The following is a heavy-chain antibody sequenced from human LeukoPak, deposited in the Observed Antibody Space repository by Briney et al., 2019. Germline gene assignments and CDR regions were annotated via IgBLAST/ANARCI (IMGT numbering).Heavy chain of an antibody. CDR3: ATRESIFGVVIGSWFDP. V-gene: IGHV1-24*01. Sequence: ASVKVSCKVSGYTLTELSMHWVRQAPGKGLEWMGGFDPEDGETIYAQKFQGRVTMTEDTSTDTAYMELSSLRSEDTAVYYCATRESIFGVVIGSWFDPWGQGTLVTVSA. D-gene: IGHD3-3*01. J-gene: IGHJ5*02. CDR1: GYTLTELS. CDR2: FDPEDGET.